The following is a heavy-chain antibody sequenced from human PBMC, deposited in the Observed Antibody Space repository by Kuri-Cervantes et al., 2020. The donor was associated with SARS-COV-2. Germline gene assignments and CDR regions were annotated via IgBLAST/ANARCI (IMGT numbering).Heavy chain of an antibody. CDR3: AREGAVVVPAAVRFYYYGMDV. V-gene: IGHV1-18*04. CDR2: ISTYNANA. D-gene: IGHD2-2*01. Sequence: ASVKVSCKASGYTFTTYGITWVRQAPGQGLEWMGWISTYNANADYAQKLQGRVTITADKSTSTAYMELSSLRSEDTAVYYCAREGAVVVPAAVRFYYYGMDVWGQGTTVTVSS. J-gene: IGHJ6*02. CDR1: GYTFTTYG.